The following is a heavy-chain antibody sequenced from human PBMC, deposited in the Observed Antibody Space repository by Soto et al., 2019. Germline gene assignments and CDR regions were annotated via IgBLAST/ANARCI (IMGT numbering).Heavy chain of an antibody. V-gene: IGHV3-13*01. CDR1: GFTFSSYD. CDR3: ARVRAAAGIHYGMDV. J-gene: IGHJ6*02. Sequence: GGSLRLSCAASGFTFSSYDMHWVRQATGKGLEWVSAIGTAGDTYYPGSVKGRFTISRENAKNSLYLQMNSLRAEDTAVYYCARVRAAAGIHYGMDVWGQGTTVTVSS. CDR2: IGTAGDT. D-gene: IGHD6-13*01.